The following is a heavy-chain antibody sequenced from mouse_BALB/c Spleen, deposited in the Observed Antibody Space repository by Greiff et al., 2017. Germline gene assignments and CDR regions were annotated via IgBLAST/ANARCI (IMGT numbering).Heavy chain of an antibody. J-gene: IGHJ3*01. Sequence: EVQLVESGGGLVQPGGSLRLSCATSGFTFTDYYMSWVRQPPGKALEWLGFIRNKANGYTTEYSASVKGRFTISRDNSQSILYLQMNTLRAEDSATYYCARDAGVRAYWGQGTLVTVSA. V-gene: IGHV7-3*02. CDR1: GFTFTDYY. CDR3: ARDAGVRAY. CDR2: IRNKANGYTT.